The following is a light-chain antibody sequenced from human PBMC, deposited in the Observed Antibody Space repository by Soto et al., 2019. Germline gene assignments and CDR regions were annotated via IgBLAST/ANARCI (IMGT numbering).Light chain of an antibody. CDR1: SSDVGGYNY. CDR2: EVS. V-gene: IGLV2-8*01. Sequence: QSALTQPPSASGSPGQSVTISCTGTSSDVGGYNYVSWYQQHPGKAPKLMIYEVSKRPSGVPDRFSGSKSGNTASLTVSGLQADDEADYYCSSYAGSSNVVFGGGTQLTVL. J-gene: IGLJ2*01. CDR3: SSYAGSSNVV.